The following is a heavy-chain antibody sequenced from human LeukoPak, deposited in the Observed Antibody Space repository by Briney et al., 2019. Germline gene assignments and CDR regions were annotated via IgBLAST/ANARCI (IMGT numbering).Heavy chain of an antibody. CDR2: IYYSGST. D-gene: IGHD5-24*01. V-gene: IGHV4-59*01. CDR1: GGSITSYY. Sequence: SETLSLTCTVSGGSITSYYWSWIRQPPGKGLECIGYIYYSGSTYYNPSLKSRVTISVDTSKNQFSLKLSSVTAADTAVYYCARVRRDGYNSPDYWGQGTLVTVSS. J-gene: IGHJ4*02. CDR3: ARVRRDGYNSPDY.